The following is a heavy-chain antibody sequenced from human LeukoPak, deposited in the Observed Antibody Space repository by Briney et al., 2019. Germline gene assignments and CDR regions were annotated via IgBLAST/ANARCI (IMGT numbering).Heavy chain of an antibody. CDR2: IYYSGST. Sequence: SETLSLTYTVSGGSISSYYWSWIRQPPGKGLEWIGYIYYSGSTNYNPSLKSRVTISVDTSKNQFSLKLSSVTAADTAVYYCARLIAAAATSYYYYYGMDVWGQGTTVTVSS. CDR1: GGSISSYY. CDR3: ARLIAAAATSYYYYYGMDV. J-gene: IGHJ6*02. D-gene: IGHD6-13*01. V-gene: IGHV4-59*08.